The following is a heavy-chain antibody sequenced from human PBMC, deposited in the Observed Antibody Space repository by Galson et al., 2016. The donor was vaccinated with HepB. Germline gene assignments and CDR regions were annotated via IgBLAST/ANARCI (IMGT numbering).Heavy chain of an antibody. Sequence: SLRLSCATSGFAFNTYAMNWVRQAPGKGLEWVAGVSGHAGSTYYEDSVKGRFAISRDNSKNTLFLQINGLRADDTAVYYCAKANIIMVTLGIYLDTWGPGTLVTVSS. CDR1: GFAFNTYA. CDR2: VSGHAGST. J-gene: IGHJ5*02. V-gene: IGHV3-23*01. D-gene: IGHD5-18*01. CDR3: AKANIIMVTLGIYLDT.